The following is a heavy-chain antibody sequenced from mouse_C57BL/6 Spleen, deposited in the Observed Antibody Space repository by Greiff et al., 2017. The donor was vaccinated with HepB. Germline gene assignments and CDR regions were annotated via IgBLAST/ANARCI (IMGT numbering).Heavy chain of an antibody. J-gene: IGHJ2*01. CDR1: GYTFTSYW. D-gene: IGHD1-1*01. CDR2: IDPNSGGT. CDR3: ARLYYYGSSYYFDY. V-gene: IGHV1-72*01. Sequence: KESCKASGYTFTSYWMHWVKQRPGRGLEWIGRIDPNSGGTKYNEKFKSKATLTVDKPSSTAYMQLSSLTSEDSAVYYCARLYYYGSSYYFDYWGQGTTLTVSS.